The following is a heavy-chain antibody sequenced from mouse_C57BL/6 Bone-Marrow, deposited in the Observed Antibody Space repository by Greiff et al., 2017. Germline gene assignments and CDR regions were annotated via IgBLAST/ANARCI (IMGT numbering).Heavy chain of an antibody. D-gene: IGHD2-3*01. V-gene: IGHV1-50*01. CDR2: IDPSDSYT. Sequence: VQLQQPGAELVKPGASVKLSCKASGYTFTSYWMQWVKQRPGQGLEWIGEIDPSDSYTNYNQKFKGKATLTVDTSSSTAYMQLSSLTSEDSAIYYCARWGWLLPLFAYWGQGTLVTVSA. J-gene: IGHJ3*01. CDR3: ARWGWLLPLFAY. CDR1: GYTFTSYW.